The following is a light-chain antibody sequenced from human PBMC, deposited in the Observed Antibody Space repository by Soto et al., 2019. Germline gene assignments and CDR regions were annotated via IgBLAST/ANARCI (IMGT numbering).Light chain of an antibody. CDR2: EVS. V-gene: IGLV2-14*01. Sequence: QAVVTQPASVSGSPGQSITISCTGTSSDVGGYNYVSWYQQHPGKAPKLMIYEVSNRPSGVSKRFSGSKSGNTASLTISGLQAEDEADYYCSSYTSSSTLVFGGGTKLTVL. CDR1: SSDVGGYNY. J-gene: IGLJ3*02. CDR3: SSYTSSSTLV.